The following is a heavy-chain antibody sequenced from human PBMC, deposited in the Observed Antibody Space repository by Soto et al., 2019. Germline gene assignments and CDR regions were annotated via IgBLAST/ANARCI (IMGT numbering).Heavy chain of an antibody. CDR1: GGSISTYY. D-gene: IGHD2-2*01. V-gene: IGHV4-4*08. CDR2: IYASGGS. CDR3: ARIPASIGGHFDY. J-gene: IGHJ4*02. Sequence: PSETLSLTCTVSGGSISTYYWSWFRQPPGKGLEWIAYIYASGGSNYNPSLKSRVTISLDTSKNQFSLEVRSVTAADTAVYYCARIPASIGGHFDYWGQGTLVTVSS.